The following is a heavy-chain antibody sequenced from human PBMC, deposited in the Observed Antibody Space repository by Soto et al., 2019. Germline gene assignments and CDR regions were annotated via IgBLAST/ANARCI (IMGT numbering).Heavy chain of an antibody. CDR3: ARGYYDSSGYYSVWFDP. D-gene: IGHD3-22*01. V-gene: IGHV1-2*04. CDR2: INPNSGGT. Sequence: GASVKVSCKASGYTFTGYYMPWVRQAPGQGLEWMGWINPNSGGTNYAQKFQGWVTMTRDTSISTAYMELSRLRSDDTAVYYCARGYYDSSGYYSVWFDPWGQGTLVTVSS. J-gene: IGHJ5*02. CDR1: GYTFTGYY.